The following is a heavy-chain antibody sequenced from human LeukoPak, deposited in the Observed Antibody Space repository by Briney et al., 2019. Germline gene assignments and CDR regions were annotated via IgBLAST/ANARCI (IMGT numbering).Heavy chain of an antibody. CDR3: ARETVTTYDPGY. V-gene: IGHV4-30-4*01. Sequence: SQTLSLTCTVSGGSISSGDYYWSWIRQPPGKGLEWIGYIYYSGSTYYNPSLKSRVTISVDTSKNQFSLKLSSVTAADTAVYYCARETVTTYDPGYWGQGTLVTVSS. CDR1: GGSISSGDYY. J-gene: IGHJ4*02. CDR2: IYYSGST. D-gene: IGHD4-17*01.